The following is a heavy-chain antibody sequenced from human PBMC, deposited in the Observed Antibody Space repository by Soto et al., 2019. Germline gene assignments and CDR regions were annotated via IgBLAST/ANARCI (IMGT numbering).Heavy chain of an antibody. D-gene: IGHD6-19*01. J-gene: IGHJ3*02. CDR3: ATSLGAVAGTGAFDI. CDR2: INPSGRST. Sequence: GLECMGIINPSGRSTSYAQKFQGRVTMTRDTSTSTVYMELSSLRSEDTAVYYCATSLGAVAGTGAFDIWGQGTMVTVSS. V-gene: IGHV1-46*01.